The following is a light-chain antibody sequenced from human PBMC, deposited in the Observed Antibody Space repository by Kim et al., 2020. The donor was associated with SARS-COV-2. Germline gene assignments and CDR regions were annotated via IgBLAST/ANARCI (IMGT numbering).Light chain of an antibody. CDR3: GSYTNTSAYV. J-gene: IGLJ1*01. V-gene: IGLV2-14*01. CDR1: SSDVGSYDY. Sequence: QSALTQPASVSGSPGQSITVSCTGTSSDVGSYDYVSWYQQHPGKVPKLIIYDVDKRPSGVSNRFSGSKSGDTASLTISGLQAEDEADYYCGSYTNTSAYVFGTGTKVTVL. CDR2: DVD.